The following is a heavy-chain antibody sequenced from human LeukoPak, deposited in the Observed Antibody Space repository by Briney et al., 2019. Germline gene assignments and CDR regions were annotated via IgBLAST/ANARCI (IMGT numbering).Heavy chain of an antibody. CDR3: ARVASGSYFDI. V-gene: IGHV4-39*07. J-gene: IGHJ3*02. CDR2: IYYSGST. Sequence: PSETLSLTCTVSGGSISSSSYYWGWIRQPPGKGLEWIGSIYYSGSTYYNPSLKSRVTISVDTSKNQFSLKLSSVTAADTAVYYCARVASGSYFDIWGQGTMVTVSS. D-gene: IGHD1-26*01. CDR1: GGSISSSSYY.